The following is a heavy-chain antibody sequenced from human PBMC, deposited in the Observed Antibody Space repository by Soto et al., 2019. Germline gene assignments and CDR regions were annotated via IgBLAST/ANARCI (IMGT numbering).Heavy chain of an antibody. V-gene: IGHV1-18*01. CDR3: ARDPYCSSTSCSINWFDP. Sequence: SVKVSCKASCYTFTSYGISLLRQAPGQWLEWMGWISAYNGNTNYAQKLQGRVTMTTDTSTSTAYMELRSLRSDDTAVYYCARDPYCSSTSCSINWFDPWGQGTLVTVSS. D-gene: IGHD2-2*01. CDR2: ISAYNGNT. CDR1: CYTFTSYG. J-gene: IGHJ5*02.